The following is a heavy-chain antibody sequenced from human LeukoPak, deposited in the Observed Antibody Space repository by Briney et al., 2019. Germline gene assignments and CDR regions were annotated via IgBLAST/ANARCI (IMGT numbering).Heavy chain of an antibody. Sequence: PSQTLSLTCTVSGGSISSGSYYWGWIRQPPGKGLEWIGSIYYSGSTYYNPSLKSRVTISVDTSKNQFSLKLSSVTAADTAVYYCARRGWFGELLTNAEYFQHWGQGTLVTVSS. D-gene: IGHD3-10*01. J-gene: IGHJ1*01. CDR2: IYYSGST. CDR3: ARRGWFGELLTNAEYFQH. V-gene: IGHV4-39*01. CDR1: GGSISSGSYY.